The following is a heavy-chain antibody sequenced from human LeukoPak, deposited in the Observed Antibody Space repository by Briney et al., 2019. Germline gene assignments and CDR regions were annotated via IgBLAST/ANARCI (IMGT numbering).Heavy chain of an antibody. CDR2: ISGSGGST. J-gene: IGHJ6*02. CDR1: ELTFSTYP. Sequence: GGSLRLSCVGSELTFSTYPMSWVRQAPGKGLEWVSAISGSGGSTFYADSVKGRFTISRDNSKITLFLQMNSLGAEDTAIYYCATRGKDGYNANYYGMDVWGQGTTVTVSS. CDR3: ATRGKDGYNANYYGMDV. D-gene: IGHD5-24*01. V-gene: IGHV3-23*01.